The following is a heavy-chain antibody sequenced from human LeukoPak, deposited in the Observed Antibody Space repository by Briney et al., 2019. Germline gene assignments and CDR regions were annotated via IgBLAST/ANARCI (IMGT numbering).Heavy chain of an antibody. CDR2: FDPEDGET. V-gene: IGHV1-24*01. J-gene: IGHJ4*02. CDR1: GYTLTELS. Sequence: ASVKVSCKVSGYTLTELSMHWVRPAPGKGLEWMGGFDPEDGETIYAQKFQGRVTMTRDTSISTAYMELSRLRSDDTAVYYCATFKRWLQLGEIDYWGQGTLVTVSS. CDR3: ATFKRWLQLGEIDY. D-gene: IGHD5-12*01.